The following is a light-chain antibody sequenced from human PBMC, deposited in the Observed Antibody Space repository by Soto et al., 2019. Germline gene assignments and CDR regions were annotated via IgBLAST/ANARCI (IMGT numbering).Light chain of an antibody. CDR2: GAS. J-gene: IGKJ1*01. CDR1: QSVSNN. CDR3: QQYNDWPPWT. Sequence: EIVMTQSPATLSVSPGERATLSCRASQSVSNNLAWYQQKPGQAPRLLIYGASTRATGIPAKFSGSGSGTEFTLTISSLQSEDFAVYYCQQYNDWPPWTFGQGTKVEIK. V-gene: IGKV3-15*01.